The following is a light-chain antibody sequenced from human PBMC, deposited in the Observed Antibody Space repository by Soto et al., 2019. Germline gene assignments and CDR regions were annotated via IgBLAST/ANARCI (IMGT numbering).Light chain of an antibody. CDR2: SNN. CDR1: SSNIGSNI. V-gene: IGLV1-44*01. J-gene: IGLJ1*01. Sequence: QPVLTQPPSASGTPGQRVTISCSGSSSNIGSNIVSWYQHLPGTAPKLLIYSNNQRPSGVPDRFSGSKSGTSASLAISGLQSEDEADYYCAAWDDSLNGQVFGTGTKVTVL. CDR3: AAWDDSLNGQV.